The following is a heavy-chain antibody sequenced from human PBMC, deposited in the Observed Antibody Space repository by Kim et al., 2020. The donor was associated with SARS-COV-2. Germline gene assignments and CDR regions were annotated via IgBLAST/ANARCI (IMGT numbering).Heavy chain of an antibody. CDR1: GFTFDDYA. V-gene: IGHV3-9*01. CDR2: ISWNSGSI. CDR3: AKDLTPVGATSGWVDY. Sequence: GGSLRLSCAASGFTFDDYAMHWVRQAPGKGLEWVSGISWNSGSIGYADSVKGRFTISRDNAKNSLYLQMNSLRAEDTALYYCAKDLTPVGATSGWVDYWGQGTLVTVSS. D-gene: IGHD1-26*01. J-gene: IGHJ4*02.